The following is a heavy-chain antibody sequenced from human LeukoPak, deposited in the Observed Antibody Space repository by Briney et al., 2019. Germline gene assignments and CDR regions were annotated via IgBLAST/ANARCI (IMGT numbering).Heavy chain of an antibody. CDR2: IYSGGST. CDR3: ASRATVATDRFWFDP. D-gene: IGHD4-11*01. Sequence: GGSLRLSCAASGFTVSSNYMSWVRQAPGKGLKWVSVIYSGGSTYYADSVKGRFTISRDNSKNTLYLQMNSLRAEDTAVYYCASRATVATDRFWFDPWGQGTLVTVSS. CDR1: GFTVSSNY. J-gene: IGHJ5*02. V-gene: IGHV3-53*01.